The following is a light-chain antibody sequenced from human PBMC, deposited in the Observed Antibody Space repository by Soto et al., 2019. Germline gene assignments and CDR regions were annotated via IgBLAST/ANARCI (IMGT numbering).Light chain of an antibody. CDR2: GAS. Sequence: DIQMTQSPSSVSASVGDRVTITCRASQDISSWLAWYQQKPGKAPRLLIYGASSLQSGVPSRFSGSGSGTDFTLTISSLQPEDFATYYCQQANSFPITFGQGTRLEIK. V-gene: IGKV1-12*01. CDR1: QDISSW. J-gene: IGKJ5*01. CDR3: QQANSFPIT.